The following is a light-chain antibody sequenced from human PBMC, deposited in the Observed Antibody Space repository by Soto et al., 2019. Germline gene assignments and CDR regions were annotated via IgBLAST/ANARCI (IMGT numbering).Light chain of an antibody. J-gene: IGKJ1*01. V-gene: IGKV1-5*03. CDR2: KAS. CDR3: QHYNSYSEA. Sequence: DIQMSQSPSTLSGAVGDRVTMTCRASQTISSLLAWYQQKPGKAPKLLIYKASTLKSGVPSRFSGSGSGTEFTLTISSLQPDDFATYYCQHYNSYSEAFGQGTKVDI. CDR1: QTISSL.